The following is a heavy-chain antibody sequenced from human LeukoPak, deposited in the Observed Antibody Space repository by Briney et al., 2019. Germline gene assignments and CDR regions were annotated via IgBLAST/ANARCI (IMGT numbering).Heavy chain of an antibody. CDR2: FVPIFASA. Sequence: SGTVSCKASGGTFNSYAISLVRQAPGQGLEWVGGFVPIFASATYAQKFQGRVTITTDESTSTAYMELSSLRSEDTAVYFCATSPYYDFWSGYRDWFDPWGQGTLVTVSS. D-gene: IGHD3-3*01. V-gene: IGHV1-69*05. CDR3: ATSPYYDFWSGYRDWFDP. CDR1: GGTFNSYA. J-gene: IGHJ5*02.